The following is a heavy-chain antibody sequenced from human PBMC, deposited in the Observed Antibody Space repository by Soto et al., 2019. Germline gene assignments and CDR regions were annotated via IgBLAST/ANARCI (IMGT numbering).Heavy chain of an antibody. J-gene: IGHJ4*02. CDR2: INHSGST. CDR3: ARALYGGNPKDPSRRFDY. D-gene: IGHD4-17*01. CDR1: GGSFSGYY. V-gene: IGHV4-34*01. Sequence: SETLSLTCAVYGGSFSGYYWSWIRQPPGKGLEWIGEINHSGSTNYNPSLKSRVTISVDTSKNQFSLKLSSVTAADTAVYYCARALYGGNPKDPSRRFDYWGQGTLVNVS.